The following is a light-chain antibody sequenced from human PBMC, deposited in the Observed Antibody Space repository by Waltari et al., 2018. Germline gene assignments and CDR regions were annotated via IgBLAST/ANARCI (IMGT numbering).Light chain of an antibody. V-gene: IGKV2-28*01. CDR3: MQALQTPRT. J-gene: IGKJ2*01. Sequence: MVMTQSPLSLPVTPGAPAYISCSSTHSPLHSNEYNYLDWYLQEPGQYPQVLIYLTSNRASGVPDRFSGSGSCTDFTLKISRVEAEDVGVYYCMQALQTPRTCGQGTRLEIK. CDR1: HSPLHSNEYNY. CDR2: LTS.